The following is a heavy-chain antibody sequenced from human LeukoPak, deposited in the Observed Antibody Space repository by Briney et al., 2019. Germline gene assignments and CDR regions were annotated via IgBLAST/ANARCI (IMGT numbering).Heavy chain of an antibody. J-gene: IGHJ4*02. V-gene: IGHV3-23*01. D-gene: IGHD3-10*01. CDR1: GFTFSSYA. Sequence: TGGSLRLSCAASGFTFSSYAMSWVRQAPGKGLEWASAISGSGGSTYYADSVKGRFTISRGNSKNTLYLQMNSLRAEDTAVYYCAKGGYYGSGSYFPFDYWGQGTLVTVSS. CDR2: ISGSGGST. CDR3: AKGGYYGSGSYFPFDY.